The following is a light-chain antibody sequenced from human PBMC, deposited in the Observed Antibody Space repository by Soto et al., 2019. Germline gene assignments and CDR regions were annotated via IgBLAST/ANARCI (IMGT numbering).Light chain of an antibody. CDR3: SSYTGSSTYVV. J-gene: IGLJ2*01. CDR1: SSDVGGYNY. V-gene: IGLV2-14*01. Sequence: QSVLTQPASVSGSPGQSITISCTGTSSDVGGYNYVSWYQQHPGKAPKLMIYDVSNWPSGVSNRFSGSKSANTASLTISGLQAEDEADYYCSSYTGSSTYVVFGGATKLTVL. CDR2: DVS.